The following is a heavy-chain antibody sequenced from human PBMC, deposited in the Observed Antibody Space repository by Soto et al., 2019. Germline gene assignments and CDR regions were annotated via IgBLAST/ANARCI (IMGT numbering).Heavy chain of an antibody. V-gene: IGHV1-69*01. J-gene: IGHJ6*02. CDR3: ILDCTSMSCYGYLGVDV. Sequence: QVQLIQSGAEVKTPGSSVKVSCKASGGTFSSFLMGWVGQAPGQGLEWMGGIIPVFGRATYSQKFQGRVTITADDSTSTVYMELSGLKSEDTAVYYCILDCTSMSCYGYLGVDVWGQGTTVTVSS. D-gene: IGHD5-18*01. CDR2: IIPVFGRA. CDR1: GGTFSSFL.